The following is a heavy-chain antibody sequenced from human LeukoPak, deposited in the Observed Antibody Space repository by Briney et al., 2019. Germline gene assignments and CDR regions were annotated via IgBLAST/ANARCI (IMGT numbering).Heavy chain of an antibody. CDR1: GATFSSYA. CDR3: ARERMVRGVTPLNWFDP. J-gene: IGHJ5*02. V-gene: IGHV1-69*13. D-gene: IGHD3-10*01. Sequence: ASVKVSCKDSGATFSSYAISWVRQAPGQGLEWMGGIIPIFGTANYAQKFQGRVTITADESTSTAYMELSSLRSEDTAVYYCARERMVRGVTPLNWFDPWGQGTLVTVSS. CDR2: IIPIFGTA.